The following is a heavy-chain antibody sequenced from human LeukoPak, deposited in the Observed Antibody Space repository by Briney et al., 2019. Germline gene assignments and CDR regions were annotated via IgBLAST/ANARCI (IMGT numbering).Heavy chain of an antibody. J-gene: IGHJ5*02. Sequence: GRSLRLSCAASGFTFDDYAMHWVRQAPGKGLEWVSGISWNSGSIGYADSVKGRFTISRDNAKNSLYLQMNSLRAEDTALYYCGKVGGSGSMWGVNWFDPWGQGTLVTVSS. CDR2: ISWNSGSI. CDR1: GFTFDDYA. CDR3: GKVGGSGSMWGVNWFDP. V-gene: IGHV3-9*01. D-gene: IGHD3-10*01.